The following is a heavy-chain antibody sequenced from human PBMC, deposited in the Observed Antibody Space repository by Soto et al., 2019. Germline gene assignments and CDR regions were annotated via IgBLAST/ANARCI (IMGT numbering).Heavy chain of an antibody. J-gene: IGHJ6*02. CDR3: RSSSRYSTDV. V-gene: IGHV4-39*01. CDR1: GGSITSSFY. CDR2: IYGTGNT. D-gene: IGHD6-13*01. Sequence: QLQLQESGPGLVKPSETLSLSCTVSGGSITSSFYWGWIRQPPGKGLEWIGSIYGTGNTYYNPSLKCRVTKSADTSKNQFSLSLISVTAADTAVYYCRSSSRYSTDVWGQGATVTVSS.